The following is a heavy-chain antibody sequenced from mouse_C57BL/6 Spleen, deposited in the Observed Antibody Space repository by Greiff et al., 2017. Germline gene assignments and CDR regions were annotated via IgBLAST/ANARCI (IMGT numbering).Heavy chain of an antibody. CDR2: IYPSDSET. J-gene: IGHJ4*01. V-gene: IGHV1-61*01. CDR3: ARQGFDYDYDGDAIDY. D-gene: IGHD2-4*01. CDR1: GYTFTSYW. Sequence: VQLQQSGAELVRPGSSVKLSCKASGYTFTSYWMAWVKQRPGQGLEWIGNIYPSDSETHYNQKFKDKATLTVDKSSSTSYMQLISLTSENSAVYYCARQGFDYDYDGDAIDYWGQGTSVTVSS.